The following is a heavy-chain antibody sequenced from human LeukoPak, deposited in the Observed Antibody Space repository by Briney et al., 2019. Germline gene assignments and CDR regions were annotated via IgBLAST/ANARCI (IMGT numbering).Heavy chain of an antibody. D-gene: IGHD2-15*01. CDR2: LKEDGSEK. CDR1: GFTFSNYW. J-gene: IGHJ4*01. V-gene: IGHV3-7*01. CDR3: ARDLGYCSGGICYTIFDY. Sequence: GGSLRLSCAASGFTFSNYWMSWVRQAPVKGLEWVATLKEDGSEKYYVDSVKGRFTISRDNAKNSLYLQMNSLRVEDTAVYYCARDLGYCSGGICYTIFDYWGQGTLVTVSS.